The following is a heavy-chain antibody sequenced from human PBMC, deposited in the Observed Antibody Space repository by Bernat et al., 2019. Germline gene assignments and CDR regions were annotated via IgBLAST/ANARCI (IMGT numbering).Heavy chain of an antibody. CDR1: GGSISSGGYY. CDR3: AREANWGYLLDY. J-gene: IGHJ4*02. CDR2: IYYSGST. D-gene: IGHD7-27*01. V-gene: IGHV4-31*03. Sequence: QVQLQESGPGLVKPSQTLSPTCTVSGGSISSGGYYWRWIRQHPGNGLEWIGYIYYSGSTYYNPSLKSRVTISVDTSKNQFSLKLSAVAAADTAVYYCAREANWGYLLDYWGQGTLVTVSS.